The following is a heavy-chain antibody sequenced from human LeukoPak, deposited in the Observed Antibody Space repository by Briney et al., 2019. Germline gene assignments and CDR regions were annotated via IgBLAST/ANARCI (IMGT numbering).Heavy chain of an antibody. J-gene: IGHJ6*03. CDR3: ATYSGSYHRWYYYYYMDV. V-gene: IGHV1-24*01. Sequence: ASVKVSCKVSGYTLTELSMHWVRQAPGKGLEWMGGFDPEDGETIYAQKFQGRFTMTEDTSTDTAYMELSSLRSEDTAVYYCATYSGSYHRWYYYYYMDVWGKGTTVTVSS. CDR2: FDPEDGET. D-gene: IGHD1-26*01. CDR1: GYTLTELS.